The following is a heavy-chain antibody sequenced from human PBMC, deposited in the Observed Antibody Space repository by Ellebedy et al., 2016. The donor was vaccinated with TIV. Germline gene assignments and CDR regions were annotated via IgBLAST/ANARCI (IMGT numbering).Heavy chain of an antibody. CDR2: INPNSGGT. Sequence: ASVKVSCKASGYTFTGYYMHWVRQAPGQGLEWMGWINPNSGGTNYAQKFQGWVTMTRDTSISTAYMELSRLRSDDTAVYYCARDPCSDGSCYLMGFDYWGQGTLVTVSS. J-gene: IGHJ4*02. CDR1: GYTFTGYY. V-gene: IGHV1-2*04. CDR3: ARDPCSDGSCYLMGFDY. D-gene: IGHD2-15*01.